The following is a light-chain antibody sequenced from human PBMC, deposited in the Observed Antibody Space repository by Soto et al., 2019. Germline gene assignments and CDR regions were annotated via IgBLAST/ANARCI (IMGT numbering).Light chain of an antibody. CDR1: SSDVGSYNL. CDR3: CSYAGSSTPWV. CDR2: EGS. J-gene: IGLJ3*02. Sequence: SVLAQPASVSGSPGQSITISCTGTSSDVGSYNLVSWYQQHPGKAPKLMIYEGSKRPSGVSNRFSGSKSGNTASLTISGLQAEDEADYYCCSYAGSSTPWVFGGGTKVTVL. V-gene: IGLV2-23*01.